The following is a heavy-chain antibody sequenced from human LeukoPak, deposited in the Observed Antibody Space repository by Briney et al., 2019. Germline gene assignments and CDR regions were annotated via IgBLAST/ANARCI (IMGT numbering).Heavy chain of an antibody. J-gene: IGHJ4*02. D-gene: IGHD2/OR15-2a*01. CDR3: ARIGFSATTSSY. V-gene: IGHV3-30-3*01. Sequence: GGSLRLSCVVTGFTLTTYTIYWVPQAPGKGLEWVAIISYDENNKYYADSVKGRFTISRDNNKDTVFLQMNNLRSEDTALCYCARIGFSATTSSYWGRGTRVIVSS. CDR2: ISYDENNK. CDR1: GFTLTTYT.